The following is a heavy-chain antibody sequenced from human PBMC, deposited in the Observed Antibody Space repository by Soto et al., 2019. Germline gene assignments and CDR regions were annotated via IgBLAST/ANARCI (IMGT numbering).Heavy chain of an antibody. J-gene: IGHJ4*02. D-gene: IGHD2-21*01. CDR3: ARVDCGGDCFSGGDVDY. CDR2: ISVYNGDT. CDR1: GYTFTTYG. Sequence: QVQLVQSGTEVKKAGSAVKVSCKTSGYTFTTYGIRWIRQAPGQGLEWIAWISVYNGDTNYAQNVQGRVTMTTDTLTTTGYLELRSLRSDDTAVYYCARVDCGGDCFSGGDVDYWGQGTLGTVS. V-gene: IGHV1-18*01.